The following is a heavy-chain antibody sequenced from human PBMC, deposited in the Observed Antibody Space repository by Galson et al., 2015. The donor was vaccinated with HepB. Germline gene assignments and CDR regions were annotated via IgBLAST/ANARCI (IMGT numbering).Heavy chain of an antibody. CDR3: ARSYSSAWKSCFDP. CDR2: IDYTGSN. V-gene: IGHV4-59*08. CDR1: GGSISSYY. J-gene: IGHJ5*02. Sequence: ETLSLTCTVSGGSISSYYWSWIRQPPGKGLEWIGYIDYTGSNSYNPSLKSRVTISVDTSKNQFSLKLSSVTAADTAVYFCARSYSSAWKSCFDPWGQGTLVTVSP. D-gene: IGHD6-19*01.